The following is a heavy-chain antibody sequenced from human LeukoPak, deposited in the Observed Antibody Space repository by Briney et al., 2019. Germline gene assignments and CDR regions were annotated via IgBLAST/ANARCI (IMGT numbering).Heavy chain of an antibody. CDR1: GFTFSSYA. Sequence: GRSLRLSCAASGFTFSSYAMHWIRQAPGKGLEWVAVISYDGSNKYYADSVKGRFTISRDNSKNTLYLQMNSLRAEDTAVYYCASSPYYDILTGTHGAFDIWGQGTMVTVSS. J-gene: IGHJ3*02. CDR2: ISYDGSNK. D-gene: IGHD3-9*01. CDR3: ASSPYYDILTGTHGAFDI. V-gene: IGHV3-30-3*01.